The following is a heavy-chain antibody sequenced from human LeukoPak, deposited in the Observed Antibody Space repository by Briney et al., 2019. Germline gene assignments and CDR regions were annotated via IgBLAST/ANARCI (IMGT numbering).Heavy chain of an antibody. CDR2: ISYDGNNK. CDR3: ARGYSSGYCVDY. V-gene: IGHV3-30-3*01. Sequence: GRSLRLSCAASGFTFSSYAMHWVRQAPGKGLEWVAVISYDGNNKYYADSVKGRFTISRGNSKNTLYLQMNSLRAEDTAVYYCARGYSSGYCVDYWGQGTLVTVSS. J-gene: IGHJ4*02. CDR1: GFTFSSYA. D-gene: IGHD3-22*01.